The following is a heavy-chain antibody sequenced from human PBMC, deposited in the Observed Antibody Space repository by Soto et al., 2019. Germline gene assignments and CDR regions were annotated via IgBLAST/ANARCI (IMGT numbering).Heavy chain of an antibody. V-gene: IGHV5-51*01. CDR3: ARSPRSSPYFDY. CDR2: IYPGDHET. J-gene: IGHJ4*02. Sequence: GESLKISCQSSGYTFSNFWIGWVRQLPGKCLEWMGIIYPGDHETRYSPSFHGKVTISADRSINTAYLQWNSLEASDTAFYFCARSPRSSPYFDYWGQGALVTVSS. D-gene: IGHD6-13*01. CDR1: GYTFSNFW.